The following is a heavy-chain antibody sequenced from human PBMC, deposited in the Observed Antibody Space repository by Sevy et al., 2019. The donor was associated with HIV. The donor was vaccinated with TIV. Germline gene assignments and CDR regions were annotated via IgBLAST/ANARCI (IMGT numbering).Heavy chain of an antibody. V-gene: IGHV3-30*02. CDR2: IRNDGSNK. Sequence: GGSLRLSCAASGFTFSSYDMHWVRQAPGKGLEWVAFIRNDGSNKYYADSVKGRFTISRDNSKNTLYLQMNSLRAEDTAVYYCAKGTITMDSDYWGQGALVTVSS. D-gene: IGHD3-10*01. CDR3: AKGTITMDSDY. CDR1: GFTFSSYD. J-gene: IGHJ4*02.